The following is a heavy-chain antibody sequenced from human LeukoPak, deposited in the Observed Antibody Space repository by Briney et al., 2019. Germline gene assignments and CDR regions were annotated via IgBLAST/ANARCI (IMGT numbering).Heavy chain of an antibody. CDR3: AKLSMVRGVISDAFDI. CDR1: GFTFDDYA. J-gene: IGHJ3*02. CDR2: ISGSGGST. Sequence: PGRSLRLSCAASGFTFDDYAMSWVRQAPGKGLEWVSAISGSGGSTYYADSVKGRFTISRDNSKNTLYLQMNSLRAEDTAVYYCAKLSMVRGVISDAFDIWGQGTMVTVSS. D-gene: IGHD3-10*01. V-gene: IGHV3-23*01.